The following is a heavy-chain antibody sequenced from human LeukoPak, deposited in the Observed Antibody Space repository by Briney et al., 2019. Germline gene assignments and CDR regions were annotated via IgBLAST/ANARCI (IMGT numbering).Heavy chain of an antibody. D-gene: IGHD3-10*01. V-gene: IGHV3-7*01. Sequence: PGGSLRLSCAASGFTISRYWMSWVRQAQGKGLEWVASIKEDGSEKYYVDSVKGRFTISRDKAKNSLYLQMNSLRAEDTAVYYCASRGQDGFPYYFDHWGQGTLVTVSS. CDR3: ASRGQDGFPYYFDH. CDR1: GFTISRYW. J-gene: IGHJ4*02. CDR2: IKEDGSEK.